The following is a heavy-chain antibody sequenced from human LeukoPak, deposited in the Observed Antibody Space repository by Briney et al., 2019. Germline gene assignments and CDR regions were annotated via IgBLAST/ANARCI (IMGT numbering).Heavy chain of an antibody. CDR1: GFTFSSYW. CDR3: ARVMIEVPAAPEDYYYYMDV. J-gene: IGHJ6*03. V-gene: IGHV3-7*01. D-gene: IGHD2-2*01. CDR2: IKKDGSEK. Sequence: GGSLRLSCAASGFTFSSYWMSWVRQAPGKGLERVANIKKDGSEKYYVDSVKGRFTISRDNAKNSLYLQMNSLRAEDTAVYYCARVMIEVPAAPEDYYYYMDVWGKGTTVTVSS.